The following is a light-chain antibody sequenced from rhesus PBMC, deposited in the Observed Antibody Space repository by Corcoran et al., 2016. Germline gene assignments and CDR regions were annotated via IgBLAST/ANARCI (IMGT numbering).Light chain of an antibody. V-gene: IGKV1-38*01. Sequence: DIQLTQSPSSLSASVGDRVTITCRASQGISTFLAWYQQKSGKAPNLLIYVASNLERGVPTRVSGSGSGKDFTLTLTSLQPEDFATYCCQQRNSYPLTFGPGTKVEIK. CDR2: VAS. J-gene: IGKJ1*01. CDR3: QQRNSYPLT. CDR1: QGISTF.